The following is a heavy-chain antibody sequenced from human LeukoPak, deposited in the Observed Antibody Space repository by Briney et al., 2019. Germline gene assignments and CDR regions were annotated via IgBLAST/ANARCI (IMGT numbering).Heavy chain of an antibody. CDR3: ARDFGAARASDY. D-gene: IGHD6-25*01. V-gene: IGHV4-4*07. J-gene: IGHJ4*02. CDR2: IFHSGST. CDR1: GGSISGYY. Sequence: SETLSLTCTVSGGSISGYYWNWIRQPAGKGLEWIGRIFHSGSTNYNPSLNGRVTMSVDTSKNQFSLKLSSVTAADTAVYYCARDFGAARASDYWGQGTLVTVSS.